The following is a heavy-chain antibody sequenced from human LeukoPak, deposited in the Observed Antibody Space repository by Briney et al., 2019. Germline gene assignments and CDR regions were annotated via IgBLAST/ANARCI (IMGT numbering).Heavy chain of an antibody. D-gene: IGHD6-19*01. V-gene: IGHV4-39*07. CDR1: GDSISSSSYY. CDR2: IYYTGST. Sequence: PSETLSLTCNVSGDSISSSSYYWAWIRQPPGKGLEWIGSIYYTGSTYYHPTLKSRVTLSIDTSKNQFSLRLSSVTAADTAVYFCARDRFSSGWYFFPWGQGTLVTVSS. CDR3: ARDRFSSGWYFFP. J-gene: IGHJ5*02.